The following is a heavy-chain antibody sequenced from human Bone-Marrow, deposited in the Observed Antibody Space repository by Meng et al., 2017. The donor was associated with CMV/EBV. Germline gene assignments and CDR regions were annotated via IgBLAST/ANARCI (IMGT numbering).Heavy chain of an antibody. D-gene: IGHD3-10*01. CDR2: IKEDGGEK. CDR3: AKAPRSGSYYNYFDY. J-gene: IGHJ4*01. V-gene: IGHV3-7*03. Sequence: GESLKISCAASGFRLSSYWMSWVRQAPGKGLEWVANIKEDGGEKYYVDSVKGRFTISRDNAKNSLYLQMNSLRAEDTALYYCAKAPRSGSYYNYFDYWGQGTLVTVSS. CDR1: GFRLSSYW.